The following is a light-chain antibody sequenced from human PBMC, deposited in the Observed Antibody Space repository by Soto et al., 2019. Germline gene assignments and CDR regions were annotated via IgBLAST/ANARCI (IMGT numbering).Light chain of an antibody. Sequence: QSVLAQPPSVSXXPGQKVTISCTGSSSNIGAGYDLHWYQQLPGTAPKLLLYGNSNRPSGVPDRFSGSKSGTSASLAITGLQAEDEADYYCQSYDSSLSAYVFGTGTKLTVL. J-gene: IGLJ1*01. CDR1: SSNIGAGYD. CDR3: QSYDSSLSAYV. CDR2: GNS. V-gene: IGLV1-40*01.